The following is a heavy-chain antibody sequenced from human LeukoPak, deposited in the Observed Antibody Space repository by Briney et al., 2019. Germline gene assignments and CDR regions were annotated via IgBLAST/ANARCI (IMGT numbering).Heavy chain of an antibody. CDR1: GGSISTTSNS. J-gene: IGHJ6*03. V-gene: IGHV4-39*02. CDR2: IYYGGSP. D-gene: IGHD3-16*01. Sequence: SETLSLTCNVSGGSISTTSNSWGWAWIRQRPGKGLEWIGSIYYGGSPYYNSSLKSRVTISVDTSKNHFSLKVASLTAADTAVYYCARETAQKGAHYMDVWGKGTTITISS. CDR3: ARETAQKGAHYMDV.